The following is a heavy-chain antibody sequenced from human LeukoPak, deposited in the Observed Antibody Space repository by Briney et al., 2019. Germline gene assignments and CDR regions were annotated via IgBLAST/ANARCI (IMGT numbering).Heavy chain of an antibody. CDR3: ATSGWYLLPGVY. Sequence: SETLSLTCTVSGGSISSGSYYWSWIRQPAGKGLEWIGSIYYSGSTYYNPSLESRVTISVGTSKNQFSLKLSSVTAADTAVYYCATSGWYLLPGVYWGQGTLVTVSS. CDR1: GGSISSGSYY. CDR2: IYYSGST. V-gene: IGHV4-39*01. J-gene: IGHJ4*02. D-gene: IGHD6-19*01.